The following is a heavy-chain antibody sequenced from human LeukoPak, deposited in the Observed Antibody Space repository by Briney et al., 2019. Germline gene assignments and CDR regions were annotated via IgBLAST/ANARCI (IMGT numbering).Heavy chain of an antibody. CDR2: ITDTGFAT. J-gene: IGHJ4*02. V-gene: IGHV3-23*01. CDR3: ARAGFCSTTTCYNPFDY. D-gene: IGHD2-2*01. CDR1: GFTFSNYA. Sequence: GGSLRLSCAVSGFTFSNYAMTWVRQAPGKGLEWVSGITDTGFATFYADSVRGRFTISRDNSRNTLYLQMDSLRAEDTAVYYCARAGFCSTTTCYNPFDYWGQGTRVTLSS.